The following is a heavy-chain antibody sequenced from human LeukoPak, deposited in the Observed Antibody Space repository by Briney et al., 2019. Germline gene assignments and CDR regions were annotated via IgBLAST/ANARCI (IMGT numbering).Heavy chain of an antibody. D-gene: IGHD2-21*01. CDR2: IYHSGDN. J-gene: IGHJ4*02. CDR1: GGSVRSSY. V-gene: IGHV4-59*02. CDR3: ARHNGDSYLDY. Sequence: SETLSLTCTVSGGSVRSSYWSWIRQPPGRELEYLGFIYHSGDNKYNPSLSSRVTLSLDTSKNHFSLNLSSVTAADSAVYSCARHNGDSYLDYWAQGTPVTVSS.